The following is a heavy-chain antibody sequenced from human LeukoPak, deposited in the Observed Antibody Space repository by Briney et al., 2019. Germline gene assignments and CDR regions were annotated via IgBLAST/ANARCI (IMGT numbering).Heavy chain of an antibody. V-gene: IGHV1-69*04. J-gene: IGHJ4*02. Sequence: SVKVSCKASGGTFSSYAISWVRQAPGQGLEWMGRIIPILGIANYAQKFQGRVTITADKSTSTAYMELSSLRSEDTAVYYCARALTRLPVGYWGQGTLVTVSS. CDR1: GGTFSSYA. CDR3: ARALTRLPVGY. D-gene: IGHD4-11*01. CDR2: IIPILGIA.